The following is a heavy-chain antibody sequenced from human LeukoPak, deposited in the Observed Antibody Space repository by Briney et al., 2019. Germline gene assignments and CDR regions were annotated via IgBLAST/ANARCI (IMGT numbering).Heavy chain of an antibody. CDR2: IYYSGST. Sequence: SETLSLTCTVSGGSISSYYWSWIRQPSGKGLEWIGYIYYSGSTNYNPSLKSRVTISVDTSKNQFSLKLSSVTAADTAVYYCASGHYDSSGYVDDYWGQGTLVTVSS. V-gene: IGHV4-59*01. D-gene: IGHD3-22*01. CDR1: GGSISSYY. J-gene: IGHJ4*02. CDR3: ASGHYDSSGYVDDY.